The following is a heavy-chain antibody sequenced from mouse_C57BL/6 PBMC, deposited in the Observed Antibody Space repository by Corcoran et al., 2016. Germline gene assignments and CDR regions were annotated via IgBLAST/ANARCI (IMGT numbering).Heavy chain of an antibody. CDR2: IDPEDGET. D-gene: IGHD2-3*01. J-gene: IGHJ2*01. V-gene: IGHV14-2*01. CDR3: ASYDGYYWDY. Sequence: EVQLQQSGADLVKPGSAVKLSCTASGFNLKDYYMHWVKQRSEQGREWIGRIDPEDGETKYAPKFQGKATMTADTSSNTAYLQLSSLTSEDTAVYYCASYDGYYWDYWGQGTTLTVSS. CDR1: GFNLKDYY.